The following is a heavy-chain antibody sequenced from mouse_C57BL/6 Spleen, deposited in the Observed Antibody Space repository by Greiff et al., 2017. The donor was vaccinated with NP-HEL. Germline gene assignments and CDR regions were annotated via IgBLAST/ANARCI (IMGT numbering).Heavy chain of an antibody. CDR1: GFTFSSYA. Sequence: DVMLVESGGGLVKPGGSLKLSCAASGFTFSSYAMSWVRQTPEKRLEWVATISDGGSYTYYPDNVKGRFTISRDNAKNNLYLQMSHLKSEDTAMYYCARDRGYEAMDYWGQGTSVTVSS. V-gene: IGHV5-4*01. CDR2: ISDGGSYT. J-gene: IGHJ4*01. D-gene: IGHD3-1*01. CDR3: ARDRGYEAMDY.